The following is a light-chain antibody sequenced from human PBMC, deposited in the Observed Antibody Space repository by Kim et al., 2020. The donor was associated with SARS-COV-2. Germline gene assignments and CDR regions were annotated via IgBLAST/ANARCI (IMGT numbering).Light chain of an antibody. CDR2: QAS. J-gene: IGKJ1*01. CDR3: HQYKTYSWA. CDR1: QSISGW. V-gene: IGKV1-5*03. Sequence: ASVGDRVSITCRASQSISGWLAWYQQKPGKAPKVLLYQASNLESGVPSRFSGSGSGTEFTLTISGLQPDDFATYYCHQYKTYSWAFGQGTKVDIK.